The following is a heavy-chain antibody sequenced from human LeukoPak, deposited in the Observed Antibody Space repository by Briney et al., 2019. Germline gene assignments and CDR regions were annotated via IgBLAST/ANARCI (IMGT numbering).Heavy chain of an antibody. V-gene: IGHV4-39*07. D-gene: IGHD6-13*01. CDR3: ASLGRMAAIGTEH. J-gene: IGHJ4*02. CDR2: IYSGGTT. CDR1: GGSISSSHYY. Sequence: SETLSLTCTVSGGSISSSHYYWGWIRQPPGKGLEWIGSIYSGGTTSYSPSLESRVTISVDTSENQFSLKLTSVTAADTAAYYCASLGRMAAIGTEHWGQGTLVTVSS.